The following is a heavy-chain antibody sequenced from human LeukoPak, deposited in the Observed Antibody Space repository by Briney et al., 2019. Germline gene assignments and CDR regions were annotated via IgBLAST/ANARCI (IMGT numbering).Heavy chain of an antibody. CDR3: ARAASNGWSQPGIFDY. CDR1: GASVGRGAHF. Sequence: PSETLSLTCTVTGGSVSGASVGRGAHFWNWIRQAPGKGLEWIGYIYQSGSTYFNPFLKSRVTISVDTSKNQFSLKLSSVTAADTAVYYCARAASNGWSQPGIFDYWGQGTLVTVSS. CDR2: IYQSGST. D-gene: IGHD6-19*01. V-gene: IGHV4-61*08. J-gene: IGHJ4*02.